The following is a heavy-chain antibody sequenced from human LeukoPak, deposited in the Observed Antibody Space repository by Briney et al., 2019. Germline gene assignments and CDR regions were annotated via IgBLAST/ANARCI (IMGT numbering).Heavy chain of an antibody. Sequence: SETLSLTCTVSGGSISSSTYYWGWIRQPSWKGLEWIGSMYYSGSTYYNPSLKSRVTISLDTSKNQFFLKLGSVTAADTAVYYCARDTVGATFPGAFDIWGQGTMVTVSS. CDR2: MYYSGST. V-gene: IGHV4-39*07. J-gene: IGHJ3*02. CDR3: ARDTVGATFPGAFDI. D-gene: IGHD1-26*01. CDR1: GGSISSSTYY.